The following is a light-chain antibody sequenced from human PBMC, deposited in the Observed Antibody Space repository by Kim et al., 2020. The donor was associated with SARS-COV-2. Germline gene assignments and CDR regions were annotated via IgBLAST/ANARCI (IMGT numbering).Light chain of an antibody. Sequence: DIQMTQSPSTLSAFVGDRVTITCRASQSISSWLAWYQQKPGKAPKLLIYQASYLESGVPSRLSGSGSGTEFTLTISSLQPDDFATYYCQQYNTSWTFGQGTKVDIK. CDR3: QQYNTSWT. CDR2: QAS. J-gene: IGKJ1*01. CDR1: QSISSW. V-gene: IGKV1-5*03.